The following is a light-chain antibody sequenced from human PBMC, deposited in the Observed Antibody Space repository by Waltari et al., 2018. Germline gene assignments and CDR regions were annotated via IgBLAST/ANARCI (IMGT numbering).Light chain of an antibody. Sequence: DIQMTQSPSSVSASVGDRVTLTCRASQGISSRLAWYQQKPGKAPKLLIYDASSLHSGVPSRFSGSGSGTEFTLTISSLQPEDFATYYCQQVYSFPRTFGQGTKVEVK. V-gene: IGKV1-12*01. CDR2: DAS. J-gene: IGKJ1*01. CDR1: QGISSR. CDR3: QQVYSFPRT.